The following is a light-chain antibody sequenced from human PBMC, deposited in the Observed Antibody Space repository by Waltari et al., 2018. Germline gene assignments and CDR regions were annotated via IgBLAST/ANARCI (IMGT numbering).Light chain of an antibody. CDR3: NSYTNSGTYV. Sequence: QSALTQPASVSGSPGQSITISCTGTRSDLVTPNHVPWYQQRPGKAPDLIIFDVSNRPSGVSIRFSGSKSGNTASLTISGLQAEDEADYYCNSYTNSGTYVFGSGTKVTVL. J-gene: IGLJ1*01. V-gene: IGLV2-14*03. CDR1: RSDLVTPNH. CDR2: DVS.